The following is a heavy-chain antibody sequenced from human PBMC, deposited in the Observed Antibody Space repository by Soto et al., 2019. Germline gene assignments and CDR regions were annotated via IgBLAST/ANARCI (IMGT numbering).Heavy chain of an antibody. CDR2: MFPGDSDT. J-gene: IGHJ6*02. D-gene: IGHD6-19*01. CDR1: GYSFTTYW. V-gene: IGHV5-51*01. CDR3: STVPARSLGSMHV. Sequence: PGESLKISCKGSGYSFTTYWIGWVRQLPGQGLEWMGVMFPGDSDTRYSPSFQGQVTMSADPSTNTAYLEWSSLKAADSAMSYCSTVPARSLGSMHVSRPGTPVTL.